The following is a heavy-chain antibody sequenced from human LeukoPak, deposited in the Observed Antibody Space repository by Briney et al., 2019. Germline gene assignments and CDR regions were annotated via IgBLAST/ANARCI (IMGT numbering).Heavy chain of an antibody. CDR2: IYHSGST. D-gene: IGHD1-26*01. CDR3: ARGHSKWELLRMEWFDP. CDR1: GYSISSGYY. Sequence: PSETLSLTCTVSGYSISSGYYWGWIRQPPGKGLAWIGSIYHSGSTYYNPSLKSRVTISVDTSKNQFSLKLSSVTAADTAVYYCARGHSKWELLRMEWFDPWGQGTLVTVSS. V-gene: IGHV4-38-2*02. J-gene: IGHJ5*02.